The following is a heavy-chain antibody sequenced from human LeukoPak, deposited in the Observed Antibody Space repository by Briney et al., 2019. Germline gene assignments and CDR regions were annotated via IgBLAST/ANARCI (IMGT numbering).Heavy chain of an antibody. D-gene: IGHD5-18*01. Sequence: SETLSLTCTVSGGTISSYYWSWIRQPPGKGLEWIGYIYYSGSTNYNPSLKSRVTISVDTSKNQFSLKLSSVTAADTAVYYCARSRGYSYGFDYWGQGTLVTVSS. CDR3: ARSRGYSYGFDY. CDR2: IYYSGST. CDR1: GGTISSYY. J-gene: IGHJ4*02. V-gene: IGHV4-59*01.